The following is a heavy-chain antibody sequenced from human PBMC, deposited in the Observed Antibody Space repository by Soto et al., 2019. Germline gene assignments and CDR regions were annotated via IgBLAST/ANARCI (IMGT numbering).Heavy chain of an antibody. D-gene: IGHD5-12*01. CDR2: VKDGGST. V-gene: IGHV4-34*01. J-gene: IGHJ4*02. Sequence: QVQLQQWGVGLLKPSETLSLTCTVNGGSLTGYDWSWIRQPPGKGLEWIGEVKDGGSTNYSPSLRGRVSISADTSKNHFSLRLNSVTAADTAEYFCARGQEGIVATHWDQGALVTVSS. CDR1: GGSLTGYD. CDR3: ARGQEGIVATH.